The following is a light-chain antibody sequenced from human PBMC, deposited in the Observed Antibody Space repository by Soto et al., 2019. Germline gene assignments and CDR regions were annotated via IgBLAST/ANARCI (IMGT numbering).Light chain of an antibody. CDR1: QSVSSSY. CDR3: QQYSSSPTWT. Sequence: EIVLTQSPGTLSLSPGERATLSCRASQSVSSSYLGWYQQKPGQAPRLRIYGASSRATGIPDRFSGSGSGTDFTITISRLEPEDFAVYYCQQYSSSPTWTFGQGTKVE. CDR2: GAS. J-gene: IGKJ1*01. V-gene: IGKV3-20*01.